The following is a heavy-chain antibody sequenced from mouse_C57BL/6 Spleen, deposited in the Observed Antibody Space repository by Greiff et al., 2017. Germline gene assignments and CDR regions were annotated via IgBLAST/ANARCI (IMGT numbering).Heavy chain of an antibody. CDR2: IYPGSGST. CDR3: ARRDYYGSSYAFAY. V-gene: IGHV1-55*01. D-gene: IGHD1-1*01. J-gene: IGHJ3*01. Sequence: QVQLQQPGAELVKPGASVKMSCKASGYTFTSYWITWVKQRPGQGLEWIGDIYPGSGSTNYNEKFKSKATLTVDTSSSTAYMQLSSLTSEDSAVYYCARRDYYGSSYAFAYWGQGTLVTVAA. CDR1: GYTFTSYW.